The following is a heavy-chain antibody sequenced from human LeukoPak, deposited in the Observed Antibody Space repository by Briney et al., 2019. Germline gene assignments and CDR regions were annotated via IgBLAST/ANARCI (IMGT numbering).Heavy chain of an antibody. CDR1: GYTFTSYG. J-gene: IGHJ4*02. Sequence: ASVKVSCKASGYTFTSYGISWVRQAPGQGLEWMGWISAYNGNTNYAQKLQGRVTMTTDTSTSTAYMELRSLRSDDTAVYYCARNYYDSSGYSSLGYWGQGTLVTVSS. V-gene: IGHV1-18*01. D-gene: IGHD3-22*01. CDR3: ARNYYDSSGYSSLGY. CDR2: ISAYNGNT.